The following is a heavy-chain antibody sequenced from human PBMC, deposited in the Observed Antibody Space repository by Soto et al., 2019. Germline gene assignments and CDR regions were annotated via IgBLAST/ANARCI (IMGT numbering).Heavy chain of an antibody. D-gene: IGHD5-18*01. J-gene: IGHJ6*02. CDR2: ISGSGGST. Sequence: GGSLRLSCAASGFTFSSYAMSWVRQAPGKGLEWVSAISGSGGSTYYADSVKGRFTISRDNSKNTLYLQMNSLRAEDTAVYYCAKDFGCSYGLREPYYYYGMDVWGQGTTVTVSS. CDR1: GFTFSSYA. CDR3: AKDFGCSYGLREPYYYYGMDV. V-gene: IGHV3-23*01.